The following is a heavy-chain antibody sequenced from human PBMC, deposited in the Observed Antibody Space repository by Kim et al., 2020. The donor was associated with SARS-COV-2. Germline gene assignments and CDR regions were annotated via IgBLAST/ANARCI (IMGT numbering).Heavy chain of an antibody. D-gene: IGHD4-17*01. CDR2: IYYSGST. Sequence: SETLSLTCTVSGGSISSYYWSWIRQPPGKGLEWIGYIYYSGSTNYNPSLKSRVTISVDTSKNQFSLKLSSVTAADTAVYYCARRRLRGDPEDYGMDVWGQGTTVTVSS. CDR1: GGSISSYY. V-gene: IGHV4-59*01. CDR3: ARRRLRGDPEDYGMDV. J-gene: IGHJ6*02.